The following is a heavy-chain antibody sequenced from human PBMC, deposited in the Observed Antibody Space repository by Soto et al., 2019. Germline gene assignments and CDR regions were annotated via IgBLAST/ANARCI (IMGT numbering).Heavy chain of an antibody. CDR2: INPSDGSI. Sequence: ASVKVSCKASGYTFTSYYMNWVRQAPGEGLEWMGIINPSDGSINYAQKFQGRVTMTRDTSTSTVYMELSSLRSEDTAVYYCARDPGAGRRSDPWGQGTLVTVSS. V-gene: IGHV1-46*01. D-gene: IGHD3-10*01. J-gene: IGHJ5*02. CDR1: GYTFTSYY. CDR3: ARDPGAGRRSDP.